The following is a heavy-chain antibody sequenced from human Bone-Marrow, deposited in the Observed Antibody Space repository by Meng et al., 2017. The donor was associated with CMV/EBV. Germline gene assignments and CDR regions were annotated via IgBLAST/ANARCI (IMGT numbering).Heavy chain of an antibody. CDR1: GFTFSSYA. Sequence: GKSLKISCAASGFTFSSYAMHWVRQAPGKGLEYVSAISSNGGSTYYADSVKGRFTISRDNSKNTLYLQMGSLRAEDMAVYYCARGAYYDFWSGYYYTPNDYCGQGTLVTVSS. CDR2: ISSNGGST. D-gene: IGHD3-3*01. CDR3: ARGAYYDFWSGYYYTPNDY. V-gene: IGHV3-64*02. J-gene: IGHJ4*02.